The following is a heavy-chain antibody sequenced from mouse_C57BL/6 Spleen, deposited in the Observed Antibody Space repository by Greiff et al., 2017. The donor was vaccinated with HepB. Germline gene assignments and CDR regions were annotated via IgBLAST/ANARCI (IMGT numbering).Heavy chain of an antibody. CDR3: ARDLTGTGYFDY. CDR1: GYTFTDYN. J-gene: IGHJ2*01. Sequence: VQLKESGPELVKPGASVKIPCKASGYTFTDYNMDWVKQSHGKSLEWIGDINPNNGGTIYNQKFKGKATLTVDKSSSTAYMELRSLTSEDTAVYYCARDLTGTGYFDYWGQGTTLTVSS. CDR2: INPNNGGT. V-gene: IGHV1-18*01. D-gene: IGHD4-1*01.